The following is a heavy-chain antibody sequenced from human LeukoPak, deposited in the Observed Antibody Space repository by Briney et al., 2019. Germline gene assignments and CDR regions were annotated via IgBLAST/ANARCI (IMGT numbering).Heavy chain of an antibody. CDR2: IYYSGST. V-gene: IGHV4-39*07. D-gene: IGHD3-10*01. Sequence: SETLSLTCTVSGGSISSSSYYWGWIRQLPGKGLEWIGSIYYSGSTYYNPSLKSRVTISVDTSKNQFSLKLSSVTAADTAVYYCAKNYYGSGRMDVWGKGTTVTISS. CDR3: AKNYYGSGRMDV. CDR1: GGSISSSSYY. J-gene: IGHJ6*03.